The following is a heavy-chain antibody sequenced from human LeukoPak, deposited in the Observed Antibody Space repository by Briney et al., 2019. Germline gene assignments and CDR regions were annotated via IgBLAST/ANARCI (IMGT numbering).Heavy chain of an antibody. CDR2: ISGSGGST. J-gene: IGHJ3*01. Sequence: PGWSLRLSCAASGFTFSSYAMSWVRQAPGKGLEWVSAISGSGGSTYYADSVKGRFTISRDNSKNTLYLQMNSLRAEDTAVYYCAKDKTYYYDSSGQDYWGQGTMVTVSS. V-gene: IGHV3-23*01. CDR1: GFTFSSYA. D-gene: IGHD3-22*01. CDR3: AKDKTYYYDSSGQDY.